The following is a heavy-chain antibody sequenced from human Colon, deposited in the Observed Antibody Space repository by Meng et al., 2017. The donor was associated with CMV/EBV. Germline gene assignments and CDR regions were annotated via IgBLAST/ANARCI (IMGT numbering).Heavy chain of an antibody. CDR3: ARDPSGSRVPFDY. CDR1: GYTFSDNQ. V-gene: IGHV1-2*02. J-gene: IGHJ4*02. D-gene: IGHD1-26*01. Sequence: GATLKKPGASVKFSCTASGYTFSDNQIHWVRQAPGKGIEWMGWINSNSGATDYAQKFQGRFTMTRDTSITTVYMELSSLRSDDTAVYYCARDPSGSRVPFDYWGQGSLVTVSS. CDR2: INSNSGAT.